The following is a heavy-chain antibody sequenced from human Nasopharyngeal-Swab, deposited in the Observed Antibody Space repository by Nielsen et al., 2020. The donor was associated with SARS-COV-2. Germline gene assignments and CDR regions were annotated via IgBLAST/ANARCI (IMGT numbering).Heavy chain of an antibody. CDR3: ARVGICYNDWCGSYDS. Sequence: GGSLKISCVASGFNLGDYYMDWVRQAPGKGLEWLGHSRVKANSYSAEYAASVTGRFTFSREESRNLLYLQMNSLTTEDTAVYYCARVGICYNDWCGSYDSWGQGTLVTVSS. J-gene: IGHJ4*02. D-gene: IGHD3-9*01. V-gene: IGHV3-72*01. CDR1: GFNLGDYY. CDR2: SRVKANSYSA.